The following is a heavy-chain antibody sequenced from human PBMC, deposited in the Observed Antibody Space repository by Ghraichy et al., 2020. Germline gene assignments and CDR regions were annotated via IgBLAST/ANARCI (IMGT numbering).Heavy chain of an antibody. CDR2: IYHSGQT. D-gene: IGHD3/OR15-3a*01. Sequence: GTLSLTCAVSGGSSISSNWWSWVRQPPGKGLEWIGEIYHSGQTNYNPSLKSRVTISVDKSKSQFSLNVNSVTAADTAIYYCAGTGSYAIDYWGQGTLVTVSS. CDR1: GGSSISSNW. CDR3: AGTGSYAIDY. V-gene: IGHV4-4*02. J-gene: IGHJ4*02.